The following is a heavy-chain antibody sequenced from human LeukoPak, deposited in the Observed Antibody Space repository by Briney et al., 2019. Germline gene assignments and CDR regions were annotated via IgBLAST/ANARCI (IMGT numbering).Heavy chain of an antibody. CDR3: AKGSYYDSSGSFYFDY. D-gene: IGHD3-22*01. Sequence: PGGSLRLSCAASGFTFSSYAMSWVRQAPGKGLEWVSGISGSGDNTYYADSVEGRFTISRDTSKNTLYVQVNSLGTEDTAAYYCAKGSYYDSSGSFYFDYWGQGTLVTVSS. J-gene: IGHJ4*02. CDR1: GFTFSSYA. CDR2: ISGSGDNT. V-gene: IGHV3-23*01.